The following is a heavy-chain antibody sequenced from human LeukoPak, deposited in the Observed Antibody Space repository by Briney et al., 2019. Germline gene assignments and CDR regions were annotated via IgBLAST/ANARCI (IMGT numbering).Heavy chain of an antibody. J-gene: IGHJ4*02. D-gene: IGHD2-15*01. CDR2: VGTGADT. CDR3: TRKTPGRTPFDY. CDR1: GFTFSIYA. V-gene: IGHV3-23*01. Sequence: GGSLRLSCLASGFTFSIYAMDWVRQAPGQGLKWVSAVGTGADTYYADSVRGRFTISRDNSKNTLYLQMDSLRAEDTAVYYCTRKTPGRTPFDYWGQGTLVTVSS.